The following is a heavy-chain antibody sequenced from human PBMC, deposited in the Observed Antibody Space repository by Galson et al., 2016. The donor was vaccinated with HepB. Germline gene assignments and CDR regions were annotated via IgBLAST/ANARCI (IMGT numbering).Heavy chain of an antibody. CDR1: GGSISNSNW. J-gene: IGHJ2*01. CDR2: IYHTGST. V-gene: IGHV4-4*02. CDR3: AGEYSSGWDESYWYFDL. Sequence: SETLSLTCAVSGGSISNSNWWSWVRQPPGKGLEWIGEIYHTGSTNYNPSLKSRVTISIDKSKNQFSLELTSVTAADTAVYYCAGEYSSGWDESYWYFDLWGRGTLVTVSS. D-gene: IGHD6-19*01.